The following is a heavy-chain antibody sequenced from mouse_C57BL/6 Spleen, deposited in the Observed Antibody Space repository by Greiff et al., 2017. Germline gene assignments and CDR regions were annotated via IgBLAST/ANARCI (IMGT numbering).Heavy chain of an antibody. CDR2: INYDGSST. V-gene: IGHV5-16*01. CDR3: AREAYDYDGGFAY. J-gene: IGHJ3*01. Sequence: DVHLVESEGGLVQPGSSMKLSCTASGFTFSDYYMAWVRQVPEKGLEWVANINYDGSSTYYLDSLKSRFIISRDNAKNILYLQMSSLKSEDTATYYCAREAYDYDGGFAYWGQGTLVTVSA. CDR1: GFTFSDYY. D-gene: IGHD2-4*01.